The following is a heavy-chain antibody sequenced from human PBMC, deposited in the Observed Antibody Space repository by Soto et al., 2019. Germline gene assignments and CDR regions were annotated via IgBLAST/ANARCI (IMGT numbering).Heavy chain of an antibody. V-gene: IGHV4-30-2*01. CDR2: MYGAGLT. CDR1: GGSISSGDYS. CDR3: ARAPAGPSPRWDV. Sequence: LSLTCTVSGGSISSGDYSWSWIRQPPGKGLEWIGYMYGAGLTYYNPSLKSRVTISVDKSKNQFSLNLSSVTAADTALYYCARAPAGPSPRWDVWGQGTTVTVSS. D-gene: IGHD3-10*01. J-gene: IGHJ6*02.